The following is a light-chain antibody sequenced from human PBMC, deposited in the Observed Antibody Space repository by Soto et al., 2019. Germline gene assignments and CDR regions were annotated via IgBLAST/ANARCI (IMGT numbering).Light chain of an antibody. CDR3: TSYTPSSTYV. CDR2: AVS. J-gene: IGLJ1*01. Sequence: QSALTQPASVSGSPGQSITISCTGTSSDVGNYDYVSWYQQYPGKAPKLMIYAVSRRPSGVSNRFSGSKSGNTASLTISVLQAEDEADYYCTSYTPSSTYVFGTGTKVTVL. CDR1: SSDVGNYDY. V-gene: IGLV2-14*03.